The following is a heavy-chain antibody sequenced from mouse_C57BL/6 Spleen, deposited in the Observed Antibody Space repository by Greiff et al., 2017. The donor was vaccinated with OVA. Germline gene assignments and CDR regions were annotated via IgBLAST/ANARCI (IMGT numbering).Heavy chain of an antibody. CDR3: ARGGWLLRGFAY. CDR2: IYPSDSET. Sequence: QVQLQQPGAELVRPGSSVKLSCKASGYTFTSYWMDWVKQRPGQGLEWIGNIYPSDSETHYNQKFKDKATLTVDKSSSTAYMQLSSLTSEDSAVYYCARGGWLLRGFAYWGQGTLVTVSA. D-gene: IGHD2-3*01. V-gene: IGHV1-61*01. CDR1: GYTFTSYW. J-gene: IGHJ3*01.